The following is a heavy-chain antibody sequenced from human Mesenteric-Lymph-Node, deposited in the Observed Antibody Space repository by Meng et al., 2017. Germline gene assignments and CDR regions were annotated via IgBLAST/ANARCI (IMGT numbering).Heavy chain of an antibody. D-gene: IGHD3-10*01. J-gene: IGHJ3*02. V-gene: IGHV1-2*02. CDR1: GYTFTGYY. CDR3: AREFPGRGEVLAQDAFDI. CDR2: INPNSGGT. Sequence: ASVKVFCKASGYTFTGYYMHWIRQAPGQGLEWMGWINPNSGGTNYAQKFQGRVTMTRDTSISTAYMELSRLRSEDTAVYYCAREFPGRGEVLAQDAFDIWGQGTRVT.